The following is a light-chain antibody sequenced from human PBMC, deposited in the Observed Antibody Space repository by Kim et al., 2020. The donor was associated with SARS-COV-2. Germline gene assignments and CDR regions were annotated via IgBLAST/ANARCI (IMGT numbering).Light chain of an antibody. Sequence: GSPGKTASITCSGDKLGDKYACWYQQKPGQSPVLVIYQDSKRPSGIPERFSGSNSGNTATLTISGTQAMDEADYYCQAWDSSNVVFGGGTQLTVL. J-gene: IGLJ2*01. CDR2: QDS. V-gene: IGLV3-1*01. CDR3: QAWDSSNVV. CDR1: KLGDKY.